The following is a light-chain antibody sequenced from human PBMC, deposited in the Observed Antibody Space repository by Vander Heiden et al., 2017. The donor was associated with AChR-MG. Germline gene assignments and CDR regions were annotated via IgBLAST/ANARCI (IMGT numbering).Light chain of an antibody. CDR2: LNSDGSH. Sequence: LVLTQSPSASASLGASVKPTCTLSSGHSSYAIAWHQQQPEKGPRYLMKLNSDGSHSKGDGIPDRFSGSSSGAERYLTISSLQSEDEADYYCQTWGTGIHVVFGGGTKLTVL. CDR3: QTWGTGIHVV. J-gene: IGLJ2*01. V-gene: IGLV4-69*01. CDR1: SGHSSYA.